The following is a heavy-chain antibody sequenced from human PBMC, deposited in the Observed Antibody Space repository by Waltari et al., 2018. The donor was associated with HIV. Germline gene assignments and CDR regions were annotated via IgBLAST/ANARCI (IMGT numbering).Heavy chain of an antibody. J-gene: IGHJ6*02. CDR1: GYDFTSYG. CDR2: ILAYDGNI. Sequence: QLLQSGPETRKPGASVQISCKASGYDFTSYGSSWLRRAPGVGLGGGGWILAYDGNIDIDRKFKDRVSLTTDTSTTTAFLEMRSLTVDDTATYYCTKGGGSWIQETHYYKAFDVWGHGTTVIV. CDR3: TKGGGSWIQETHYYKAFDV. D-gene: IGHD5-18*01. V-gene: IGHV1-18*04.